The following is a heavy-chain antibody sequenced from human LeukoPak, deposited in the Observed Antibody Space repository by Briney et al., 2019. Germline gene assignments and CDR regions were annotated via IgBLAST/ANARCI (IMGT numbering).Heavy chain of an antibody. CDR3: ALEYDYDSSGWYRFDS. CDR2: IISMFGAA. Sequence: AVTVSCQASGRTFSIYAMSWVRQATGQGLEWMGGIISMFGAANYAQKFQGRVTITTDESTRTAYMELNSLGYEDTAVYYCALEYDYDSSGWYRFDSGGKGPLV. D-gene: IGHD3-22*01. J-gene: IGHJ4*02. V-gene: IGHV1-69*05. CDR1: GRTFSIYA.